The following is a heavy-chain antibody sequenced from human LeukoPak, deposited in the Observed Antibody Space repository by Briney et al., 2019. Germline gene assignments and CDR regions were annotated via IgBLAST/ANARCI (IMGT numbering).Heavy chain of an antibody. D-gene: IGHD3-3*01. Sequence: SETLSLTCTVSGGPINSDYWSWTRQSAGKGLEWIGRMNAGGTINYNPSLKSRVTMSVDTSKNQFSLKLTSVTAADTAVYYCARNKNRGDAGYYYYMDVWGKGTTVTVSS. CDR3: ARNKNRGDAGYYYYMDV. CDR1: GGPINSDY. J-gene: IGHJ6*03. V-gene: IGHV4-4*07. CDR2: MNAGGTI.